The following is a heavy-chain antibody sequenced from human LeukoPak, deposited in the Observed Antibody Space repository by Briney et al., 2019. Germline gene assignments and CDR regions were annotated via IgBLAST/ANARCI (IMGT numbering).Heavy chain of an antibody. J-gene: IGHJ3*02. D-gene: IGHD3-3*02. CDR1: GGSISSGSYY. Sequence: SETLSLTCTVSGGSISSGSYYWSWIRQPPGKGLEWIGYIYYSGSTNYNPSLKSRVTISVDTSKNQFSLKLSSVTAADTAVYYCARVLDGRNYAFDIWGQGTMVTVSS. V-gene: IGHV4-61*01. CDR2: IYYSGST. CDR3: ARVLDGRNYAFDI.